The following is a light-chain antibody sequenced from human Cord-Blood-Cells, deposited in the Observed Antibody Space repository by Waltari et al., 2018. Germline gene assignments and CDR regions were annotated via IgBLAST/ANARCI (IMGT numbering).Light chain of an antibody. CDR2: GKN. V-gene: IGLV3-19*01. CDR1: SLRSYY. J-gene: IGLJ1*01. Sequence: SSELTQDPAVSVALGQTVRITCQGDSLRSYYASWYQQKPGQAPVLLIYGKNNRPSGIPDRFSGSSSGNTASLTITGTRAEDEADYYCNTRDSSGNHYVFGTGTKVTVL. CDR3: NTRDSSGNHYV.